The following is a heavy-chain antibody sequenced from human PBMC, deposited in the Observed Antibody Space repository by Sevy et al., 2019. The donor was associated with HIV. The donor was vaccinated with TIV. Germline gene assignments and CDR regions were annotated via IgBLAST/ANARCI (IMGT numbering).Heavy chain of an antibody. J-gene: IGHJ4*02. Sequence: SETLSLTCTVSGGSISGYYWSWIRQPPGKGLEWIGYISYSGSTNYNPSLKSRVTISVDTSKNESSLKRSAVTAADRAVYYCARSRVITGTFDYWGQGTLVTVSS. V-gene: IGHV4-59*01. CDR3: ARSRVITGTFDY. D-gene: IGHD1-20*01. CDR2: ISYSGST. CDR1: GGSISGYY.